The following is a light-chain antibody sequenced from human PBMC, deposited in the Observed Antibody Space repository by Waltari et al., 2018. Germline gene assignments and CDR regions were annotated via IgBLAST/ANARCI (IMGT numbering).Light chain of an antibody. J-gene: IGKJ1*01. CDR3: LQYNGEPRT. CDR2: KAS. V-gene: IGKV1-5*03. CDR1: QNINTW. Sequence: DIQMTQSPSTLSASVGDRVTLTCRASQNINTWFAWHQQKTGKAPKLLIYKASTLESGVPSRFSGSGSGTECTLTISSLQPDDFATYYCLQYNGEPRTFGQGTKVEVK.